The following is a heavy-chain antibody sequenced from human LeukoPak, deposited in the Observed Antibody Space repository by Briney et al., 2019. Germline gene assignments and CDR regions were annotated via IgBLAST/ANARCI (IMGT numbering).Heavy chain of an antibody. V-gene: IGHV3-30*14. CDR3: ATLPGGWELLNFDY. CDR2: ISYDGSNK. D-gene: IGHD1-26*01. Sequence: PGGSLRLSCAAFGFTFSSYAMHWVRQAPGKGLEWVAVISYDGSNKYYADSVKGRFTISRDNSKNTLYLQMNSLRAEDTAVYYCATLPGGWELLNFDYWGQGTLVTVSS. CDR1: GFTFSSYA. J-gene: IGHJ4*02.